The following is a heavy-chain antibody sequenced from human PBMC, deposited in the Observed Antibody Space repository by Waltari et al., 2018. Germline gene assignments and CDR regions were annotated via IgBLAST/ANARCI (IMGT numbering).Heavy chain of an antibody. J-gene: IGHJ4*02. CDR2: IRGSGGST. CDR1: GFTFSSYA. D-gene: IGHD6-6*01. V-gene: IGHV3-23*01. Sequence: EVQLLESGGGLVQPGGSLRLSCAASGFTFSSYAMSWVRQAPGKGLGWVSAIRGSGGSTYAADAVKGRFTIARDNSKNTLYLQMNSLRAEDTAVYYCAKDPMAARPYYFDYWGQGTLVTVSS. CDR3: AKDPMAARPYYFDY.